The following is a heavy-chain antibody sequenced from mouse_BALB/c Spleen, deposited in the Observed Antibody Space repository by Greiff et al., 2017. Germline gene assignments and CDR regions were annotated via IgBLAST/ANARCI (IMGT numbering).Heavy chain of an antibody. CDR3: ARSYYGNYVFDY. CDR2: ISSGSSTI. D-gene: IGHD2-10*01. Sequence: EVHLVESGGGLVKPGGSLKLSCAASGFTFSSYTMSWVRQTPEKGLEWVAYISSGSSTIYYADTVKGRFTISRDNPKNTLFLQMTSLRSEDTAMYYCARSYYGNYVFDYWGQGTTLTVSS. CDR1: GFTFSSYT. J-gene: IGHJ2*01. V-gene: IGHV5-17*02.